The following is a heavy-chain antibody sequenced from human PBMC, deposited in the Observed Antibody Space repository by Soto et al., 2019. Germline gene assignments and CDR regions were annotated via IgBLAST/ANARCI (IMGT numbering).Heavy chain of an antibody. CDR2: ISSDGSEK. V-gene: IGHV3-30*18. CDR1: GFTFSTYG. J-gene: IGHJ4*02. CDR3: AKGAVTTSLYYVDY. Sequence: QVQLVASGGGVVQPGRSLRLSCAASGFTFSTYGVHWVRQAPGKGLEWVAVISSDGSEKYYAGSVKGRVSISRDNSKSTLYLQMDSLRAEDTAVYYGAKGAVTTSLYYVDYWGQGTLVTVSS. D-gene: IGHD4-17*01.